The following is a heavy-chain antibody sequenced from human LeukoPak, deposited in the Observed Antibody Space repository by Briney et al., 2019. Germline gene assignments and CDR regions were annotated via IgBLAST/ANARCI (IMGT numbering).Heavy chain of an antibody. Sequence: SETLSLTRTVSGGSISSYYWSWIRPPPGQGLEWIGYIYTSGSTDYNPSLKSRVTISVDTSKNQFSLKLSSVTAADTAVYYCARRSRIAARPGSFYFDYWGQRTLVTVSS. CDR2: IYTSGST. CDR3: ARRSRIAARPGSFYFDY. J-gene: IGHJ4*02. D-gene: IGHD6-6*01. V-gene: IGHV4-4*09. CDR1: GGSISSYY.